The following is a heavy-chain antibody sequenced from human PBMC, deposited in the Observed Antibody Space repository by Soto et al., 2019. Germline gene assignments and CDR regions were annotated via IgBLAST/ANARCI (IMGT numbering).Heavy chain of an antibody. CDR2: IYYSGST. CDR1: GGSISSSSYY. V-gene: IGHV4-39*01. D-gene: IGHD2-15*01. J-gene: IGHJ3*02. Sequence: QLQLQESGPGLVKPSETLSLTCTVSGGSISSSSYYWGWIRQPPGKGLEWIGSIYYSGSTYYNPSLKRRVTISVDTSKNQFSLKLSSVTAADTAVYYCARSLLGAAFDIWGQGTMVTVSS. CDR3: ARSLLGAAFDI.